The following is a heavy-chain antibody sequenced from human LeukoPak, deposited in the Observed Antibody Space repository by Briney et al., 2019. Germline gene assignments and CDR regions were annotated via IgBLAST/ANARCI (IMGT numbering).Heavy chain of an antibody. CDR3: ARFKNYGD. J-gene: IGHJ4*02. V-gene: IGHV3-7*01. CDR2: IKQAGSEK. Sequence: GGSLRLSCAASGFTLSSYWMSWVRQAPGKGLEWVATIKQAGSEKYYVDSVKGRFTISRDSAKNSLYLQMNSLRAEDTAVYYCARFKNYGDWGQGTLVTVSS. CDR1: GFTLSSYW. D-gene: IGHD3-10*01.